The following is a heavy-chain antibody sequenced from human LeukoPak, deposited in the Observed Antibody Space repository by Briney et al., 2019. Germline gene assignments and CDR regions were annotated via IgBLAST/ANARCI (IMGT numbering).Heavy chain of an antibody. J-gene: IGHJ4*02. CDR1: GVAFTIYA. Sequence: GPTVCLSSTVSGVAFTIYAISWGRQAPGQGRGWMGGIITIFGTANYTQKFQGRVTITPDESTSTAYMELSSLRSEDTAVYYCARDGGAVAARFFYWGQRTLVTVSS. CDR3: ARDGGAVAARFFY. CDR2: IITIFGTA. D-gene: IGHD6-19*01. V-gene: IGHV1-69*01.